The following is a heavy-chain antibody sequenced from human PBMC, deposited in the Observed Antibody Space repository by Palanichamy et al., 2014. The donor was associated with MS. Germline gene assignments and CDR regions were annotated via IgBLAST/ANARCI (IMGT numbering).Heavy chain of an antibody. D-gene: IGHD3-3*01. CDR3: ARDSSGFLESGHYFEN. V-gene: IGHV3-30-3*01. CDR2: ISYDGSNK. CDR1: GFTFTSYA. J-gene: IGHJ4*02. Sequence: QVQLVESGGGVAQPGMSLRLSCAASGFTFTSYAMYWVRQAPGKGLEWVAGISYDGSNKYYPDPVKGRFTISKDSSKYMVFLEMNSLRAEDTAVYYCARDSSGFLESGHYFENWGQGILVTVSS.